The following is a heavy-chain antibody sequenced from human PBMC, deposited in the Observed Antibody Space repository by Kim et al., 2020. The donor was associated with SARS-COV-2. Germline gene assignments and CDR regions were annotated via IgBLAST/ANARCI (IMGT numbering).Heavy chain of an antibody. J-gene: IGHJ5*02. V-gene: IGHV1-24*01. CDR3: ATSITIFGGFDP. Sequence: ASVKVSCKVSGYTLTELSMHWVRQAPGKGLEWMGGFDPDDGETIYAQKFQGRVTMTEDTSTDTAYMELSSLRSEDTAVYYCATSITIFGGFDPCGQGTLVTVSS. D-gene: IGHD3-3*01. CDR2: FDPDDGET. CDR1: GYTLTELS.